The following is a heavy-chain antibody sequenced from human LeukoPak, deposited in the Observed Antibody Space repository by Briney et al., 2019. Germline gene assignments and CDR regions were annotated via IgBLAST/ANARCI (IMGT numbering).Heavy chain of an antibody. CDR1: GFTVNNKY. V-gene: IGHV3-53*01. CDR2: ISSGDST. Sequence: PGGSLRLSCAASGFTVNNKYMNWVRQAPGKGLEWVSVISSGDSTYYADSVKGRFTISRDNSQKKVYLQMNNLRPEDTAVYYCAKAMTIGLYHYYYMDVWGKGTTVTVSS. J-gene: IGHJ6*03. D-gene: IGHD2/OR15-2a*01. CDR3: AKAMTIGLYHYYYMDV.